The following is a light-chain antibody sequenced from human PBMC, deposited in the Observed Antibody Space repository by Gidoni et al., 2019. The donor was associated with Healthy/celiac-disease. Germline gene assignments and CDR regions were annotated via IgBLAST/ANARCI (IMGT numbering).Light chain of an antibody. CDR2: GAS. J-gene: IGKJ3*01. CDR1: QVSSNN. CDR3: QRYNNWPFT. Sequence: LSVSPEESATLACRASQVSSNNVAWHQQKPGQTPRLLNYGASTRAAGIPARISGSGSGTVFTLTSSILHSEDFAVYYCQRYNNWPFTFGPGTKVEIK. V-gene: IGKV3-15*01.